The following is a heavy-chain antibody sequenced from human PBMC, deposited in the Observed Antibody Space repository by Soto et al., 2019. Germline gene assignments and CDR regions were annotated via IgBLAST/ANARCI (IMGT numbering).Heavy chain of an antibody. CDR2: ITSTSSSI. J-gene: IGHJ6*02. CDR3: AGDLDPYSNYEYYGMDV. CDR1: GFTFSSYS. Sequence: GGSLRLSCAASGFTFSSYSMNWVRQAPGKGLEWVSYITSTSSSIYYADSVKGRFTISRDNAKNSLYLQMNSLRDGDSAVYYCAGDLDPYSNYEYYGMDVWGPGTTVTVSS. V-gene: IGHV3-48*02. D-gene: IGHD4-4*01.